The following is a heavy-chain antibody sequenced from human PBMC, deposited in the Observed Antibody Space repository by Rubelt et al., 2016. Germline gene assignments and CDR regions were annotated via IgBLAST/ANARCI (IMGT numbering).Heavy chain of an antibody. Sequence: QVQLVQSGAEVKKPGASVKVSCKASGYTFTGYYMHWVRQAPGQGLEWMGWINPNSGGTNYAQKFQGRVTMTRDTSTGTVYMELSSLRSEDTAVYYCARSPRYDFEDNWFDPWGQGTLVTVSS. V-gene: IGHV1-2*02. CDR2: INPNSGGT. D-gene: IGHD3-3*01. CDR1: GYTFTGYY. CDR3: ARSPRYDFEDNWFDP. J-gene: IGHJ5*02.